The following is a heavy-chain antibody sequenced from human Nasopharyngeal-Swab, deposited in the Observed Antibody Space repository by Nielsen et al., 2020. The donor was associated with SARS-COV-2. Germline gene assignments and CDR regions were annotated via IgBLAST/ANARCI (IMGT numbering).Heavy chain of an antibody. CDR1: GFTFSSYA. CDR2: IYSGGST. J-gene: IGHJ4*02. Sequence: GESLKISCAASGFTFSSYAMHWVRQAPGKGLEWVSVIYSGGSTYYMDSVKARFTISRDNSKNTLSLQMNSLRAEDTAIYYCARGTAVAGGYYLDYWGQGTLVTVSS. D-gene: IGHD4-23*01. V-gene: IGHV3-66*01. CDR3: ARGTAVAGGYYLDY.